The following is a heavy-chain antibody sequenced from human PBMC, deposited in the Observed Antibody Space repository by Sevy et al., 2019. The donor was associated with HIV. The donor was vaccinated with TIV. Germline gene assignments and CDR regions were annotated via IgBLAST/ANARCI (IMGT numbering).Heavy chain of an antibody. V-gene: IGHV3-15*01. Sequence: GGCLRLSCTASGFTFSSAWMSWVRQAPGKGLEWVGRIKSEFDGGAIDYAAPVKGRFSISREDSKNTVYLQMNSLKTEDTAVYYCITHPAYRGYDEEVINYYFYGMDVWGQGTTVTVSS. D-gene: IGHD5-12*01. CDR3: ITHPAYRGYDEEVINYYFYGMDV. CDR2: IKSEFDGGAI. CDR1: GFTFSSAW. J-gene: IGHJ6*02.